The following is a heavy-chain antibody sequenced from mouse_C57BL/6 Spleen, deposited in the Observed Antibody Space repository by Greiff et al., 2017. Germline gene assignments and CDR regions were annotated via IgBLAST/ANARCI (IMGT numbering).Heavy chain of an antibody. J-gene: IGHJ2*01. Sequence: VHVKQSGAELVRPGASVKLSCTASGFNIKDDYMHWVKQRPEQGLEWIGWIDPENGDTEHASKFQGKATITADTSSNTAYLQLSSLTSEDTAVYYCTYGSSYYWGQGTTLTVSS. CDR2: IDPENGDT. CDR3: TYGSSYY. CDR1: GFNIKDDY. D-gene: IGHD1-1*01. V-gene: IGHV14-4*01.